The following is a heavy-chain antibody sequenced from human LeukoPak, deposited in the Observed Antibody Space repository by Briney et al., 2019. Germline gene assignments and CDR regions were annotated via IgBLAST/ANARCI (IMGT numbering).Heavy chain of an antibody. Sequence: ASVKVSCKASGYTFTSYYMHWVRQAPGQGLEWLGIIKPSGGSTSYAQKFQGRVTMTRDTSTSTVYMELSSLRSEDTAVYYCARESGNYYDSSGYGLDWGQGTLVTVSS. CDR3: ARESGNYYDSSGYGLD. D-gene: IGHD3-22*01. CDR1: GYTFTSYY. J-gene: IGHJ4*02. CDR2: IKPSGGST. V-gene: IGHV1-46*01.